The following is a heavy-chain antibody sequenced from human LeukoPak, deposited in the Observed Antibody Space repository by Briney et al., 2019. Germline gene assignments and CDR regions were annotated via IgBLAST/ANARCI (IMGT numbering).Heavy chain of an antibody. CDR2: INPNSGGT. D-gene: IGHD2-15*01. CDR3: AREGHCSGGSCLDY. CDR1: GYTFTAYY. J-gene: IGHJ4*02. V-gene: IGHV1-2*02. Sequence: GASVKVSCKASGYTFTAYYMHWVRQAPGQGLEWIGWINPNSGGTNFAQTFQGRVTMTRDTSISTVSMELSRLRSDDTAVYYCAREGHCSGGSCLDYWGQGTLVTVSS.